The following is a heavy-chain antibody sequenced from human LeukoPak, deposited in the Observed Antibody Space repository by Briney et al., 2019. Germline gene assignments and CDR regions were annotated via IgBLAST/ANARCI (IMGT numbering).Heavy chain of an antibody. D-gene: IGHD5-18*01. V-gene: IGHV1-69*13. CDR1: GGTFSSYA. CDR2: IIPIFGTA. J-gene: IGHJ5*02. Sequence: ASVKVSCKASGGTFSSYAISWVRQAPGQGLEWMGGIIPIFGTANYAQKFQGRVTITADESTSTVYMELSSLRSEDTAVYYCARSRDTAPLNWFDPWGQGTLVTVSS. CDR3: ARSRDTAPLNWFDP.